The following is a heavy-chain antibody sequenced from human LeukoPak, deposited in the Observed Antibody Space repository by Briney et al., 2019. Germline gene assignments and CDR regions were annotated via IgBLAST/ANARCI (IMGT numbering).Heavy chain of an antibody. CDR2: IWYDGSNK. D-gene: IGHD3-16*01. J-gene: IGHJ4*02. CDR1: GFTFSSYG. V-gene: IGHV3-30*02. Sequence: GGSLRLSCAASGFTFSSYGMHWVRQAPGKGLEWVAVIWYDGSNKYYADSVKGRFTISRDNSKNTLYLQMNSLRAEDTAVYYCAKVPFGAWGHYFDYWGQGTLVTVSS. CDR3: AKVPFGAWGHYFDY.